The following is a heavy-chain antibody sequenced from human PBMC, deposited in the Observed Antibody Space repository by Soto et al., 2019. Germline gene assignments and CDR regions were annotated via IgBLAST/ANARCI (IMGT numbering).Heavy chain of an antibody. D-gene: IGHD6-13*01. Sequence: PGGSLRLSCAASGFTFSSYGMHWVRQAPGKGLEWVAVIWYDGSNKYYADSVKGRFTISRDNSKNTLYLQMNSLRAEDTAVYYCARGRQQLVTYYFDYWGQGTLVTVYS. CDR3: ARGRQQLVTYYFDY. J-gene: IGHJ4*02. CDR1: GFTFSSYG. V-gene: IGHV3-33*01. CDR2: IWYDGSNK.